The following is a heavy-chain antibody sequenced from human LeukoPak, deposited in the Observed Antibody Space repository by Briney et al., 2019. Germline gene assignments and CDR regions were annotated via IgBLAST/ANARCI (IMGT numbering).Heavy chain of an antibody. J-gene: IGHJ4*02. CDR2: ISGSGVST. CDR3: ARATGGYCSGGSCYEDY. Sequence: GGSLRLACAASGFRFSSYAMSWVRQAPGKGLEWVSAISGSGVSTYYADSVKGRFTVSRDNSKNTLYLQMSSLRAEDTAVYYCARATGGYCSGGSCYEDYWGQGTLVTVSS. CDR1: GFRFSSYA. V-gene: IGHV3-23*01. D-gene: IGHD2-15*01.